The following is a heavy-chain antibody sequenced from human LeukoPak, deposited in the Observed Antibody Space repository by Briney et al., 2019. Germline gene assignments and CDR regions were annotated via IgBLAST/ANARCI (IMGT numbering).Heavy chain of an antibody. CDR1: GGSFSGYY. CDR2: INHSGST. D-gene: IGHD5-18*01. CDR3: ASLWLGGRYYYYYYMDV. J-gene: IGHJ6*03. V-gene: IGHV4-34*01. Sequence: PSETLSLTCAVYGGSFSGYYWSWIRQPPGKGLEWIGEINHSGSTNYNPSLKSRVTISVDTSKNQFSLKLSSVTAADTAVYYCASLWLGGRYYYYYYMDVWGKGTTVTVSS.